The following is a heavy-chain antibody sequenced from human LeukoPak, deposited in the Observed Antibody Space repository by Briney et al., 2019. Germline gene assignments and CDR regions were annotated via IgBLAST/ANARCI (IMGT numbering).Heavy chain of an antibody. Sequence: GGSLRLSCAASGFTFSSYSMNWVRQAPGKGLEWVSYISSSSSTIYYADSVKGRFTISRDNAKNSLYLQMNSLRAEDTAVYYCARDGIVGATDDAFDIWGQGTMVTVSS. D-gene: IGHD1-26*01. CDR2: ISSSSSTI. J-gene: IGHJ3*02. CDR3: ARDGIVGATDDAFDI. V-gene: IGHV3-48*04. CDR1: GFTFSSYS.